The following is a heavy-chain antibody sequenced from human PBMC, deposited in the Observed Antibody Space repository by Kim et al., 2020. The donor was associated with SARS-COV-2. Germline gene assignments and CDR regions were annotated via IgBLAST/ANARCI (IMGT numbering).Heavy chain of an antibody. CDR2: IYSSGIT. CDR1: GGSISGYS. Sequence: SETLSLTCTVSGGSISGYSWSWIRQPAGEGLEWIGRIYSSGITNCNPSLESRVTMSVDTSKNHFSLKLSSVTAADTAVYYCARGATVGPNKYQYGMDVWGRGTTVTVSS. J-gene: IGHJ6*02. CDR3: ARGATVGPNKYQYGMDV. D-gene: IGHD1-26*01. V-gene: IGHV4-4*07.